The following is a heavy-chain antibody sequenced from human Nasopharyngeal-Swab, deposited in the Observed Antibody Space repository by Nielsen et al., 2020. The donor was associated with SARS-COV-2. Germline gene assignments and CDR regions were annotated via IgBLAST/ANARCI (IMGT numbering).Heavy chain of an antibody. J-gene: IGHJ5*02. Sequence: SVKVSCKASGGTFSSYAISWVRQAPGQGLEWMGRIIPILGIANYAQKFQGRVTMTEDTSTDTAYMELSSLRSEDTAVYYCATSAPYCSSTSCYTNWFDPWGQGTLVTVSS. D-gene: IGHD2-2*02. CDR2: IIPILGIA. CDR3: ATSAPYCSSTSCYTNWFDP. V-gene: IGHV1-69*04. CDR1: GGTFSSYA.